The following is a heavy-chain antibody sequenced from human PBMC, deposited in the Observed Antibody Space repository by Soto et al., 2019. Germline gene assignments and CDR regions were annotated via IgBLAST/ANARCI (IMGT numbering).Heavy chain of an antibody. D-gene: IGHD3-22*01. CDR1: GGSISSGGYY. J-gene: IGHJ3*02. CDR3: ARDMRYYYDSSGYYGHAFDI. Sequence: PSETLSLTCTVSGGSISSGGYYWSWIRQHPGKGLEWIGYIYYSGSTYYNPSLKSRVTISVDTSKNQFSLKLSSVTAADTAVCYCARDMRYYYDSSGYYGHAFDIWGQGTMVTVSS. CDR2: IYYSGST. V-gene: IGHV4-31*03.